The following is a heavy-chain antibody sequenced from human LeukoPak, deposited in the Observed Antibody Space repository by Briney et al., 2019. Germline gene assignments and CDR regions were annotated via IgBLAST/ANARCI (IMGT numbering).Heavy chain of an antibody. V-gene: IGHV3-23*01. J-gene: IGHJ6*04. CDR3: AKGDTVTPFGYYYGMDV. CDR2: ISGSGGST. CDR1: GFTFSSYA. D-gene: IGHD4-17*01. Sequence: GGSLRLSCAASGFTFSSYAMSWVRQAPGKGLEWVSAISGSGGSTYYADSVKGRFTISRDNSKNTLYLQMNSLRAEDKAVYYCAKGDTVTPFGYYYGMDVWGKGTTVTVSS.